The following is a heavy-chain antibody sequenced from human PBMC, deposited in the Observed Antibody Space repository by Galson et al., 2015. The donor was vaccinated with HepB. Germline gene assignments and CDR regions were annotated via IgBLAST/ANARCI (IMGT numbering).Heavy chain of an antibody. CDR2: ISGYNGDT. CDR3: ARVGVGCSGGICYSIY. V-gene: IGHV1-18*01. D-gene: IGHD2-15*01. J-gene: IGHJ4*02. CDR1: GYTFTNYG. Sequence: SVKVSCKASGYTFTNYGISWVRQAPGQGLEWMGWISGYNGDTNFAQKFQGRVTMTTDTSTSTAYMEVTSLRSDDTAVYYCARVGVGCSGGICYSIYWGQGTLVTVSS.